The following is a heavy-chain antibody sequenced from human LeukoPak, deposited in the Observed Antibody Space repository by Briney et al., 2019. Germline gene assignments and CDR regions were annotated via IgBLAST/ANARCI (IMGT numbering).Heavy chain of an antibody. Sequence: PSETLSLTCTVSGGSISSGNYYWSWIRQPAGKGLEWIGRIYTSRSTDYNPSLKSRVTISIDTSKNQFSLNLGSVTAADTAFYFCARGSSGSWFDPWGQGTLVTVSS. CDR1: GGSISSGNYY. J-gene: IGHJ5*02. CDR3: ARGSSGSWFDP. V-gene: IGHV4-61*02. CDR2: IYTSRST.